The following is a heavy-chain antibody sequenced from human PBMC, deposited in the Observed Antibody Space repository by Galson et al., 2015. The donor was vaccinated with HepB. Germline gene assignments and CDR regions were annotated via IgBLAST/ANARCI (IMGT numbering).Heavy chain of an antibody. D-gene: IGHD5-24*01. CDR1: GFTFSSYS. V-gene: IGHV3-21*01. CDR3: ARGPRWLQPGGNAFDI. Sequence: SLRLSCAASGFTFSSYSMNWVRQAPGKGLEWVSSISSSSRYIYYADSLKGRFTISRDNAKNSLYLQMNSLRAEDTAVYYCARGPRWLQPGGNAFDIWGQGTMVTVSS. J-gene: IGHJ3*02. CDR2: ISSSSRYI.